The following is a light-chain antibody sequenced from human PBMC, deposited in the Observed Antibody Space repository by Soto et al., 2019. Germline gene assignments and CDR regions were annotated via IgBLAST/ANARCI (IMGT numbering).Light chain of an antibody. CDR2: DAS. CDR3: QQYTSAST. Sequence: DIQMTQSPSSLSASVGDRVTITCRASQSISRYFAWYQQKPGKAPKLLIYDASTVEAGIPSRFSGSGAGTIFTPTTSRLQHAYVATYYRQQYTSASTFGQGTKLGIK. J-gene: IGKJ2*01. V-gene: IGKV1-5*01. CDR1: QSISRY.